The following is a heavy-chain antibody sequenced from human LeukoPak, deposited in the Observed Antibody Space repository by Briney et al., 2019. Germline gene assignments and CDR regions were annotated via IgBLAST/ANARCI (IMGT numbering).Heavy chain of an antibody. D-gene: IGHD3-16*02. J-gene: IGHJ4*02. Sequence: SVKVSCKASGGTFSSYAISWVRQAPGQGLEWMGGIIPIFGTANYAQKFQGRVTITADKSTSTAYMELSSLRSEDTAVYYCARTTLRLGELSLYGDYWGQGTLVTVSS. CDR3: ARTTLRLGELSLYGDY. V-gene: IGHV1-69*06. CDR1: GGTFSSYA. CDR2: IIPIFGTA.